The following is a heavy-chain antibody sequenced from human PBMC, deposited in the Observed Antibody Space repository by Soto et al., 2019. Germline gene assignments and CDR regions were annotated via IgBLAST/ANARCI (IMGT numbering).Heavy chain of an antibody. CDR2: IIPILGIA. V-gene: IGHV1-69*02. CDR1: GGTFSSYT. Sequence: QVQLVQSGAEVKKPGSSVKVSCKASGGTFSSYTISWVRQAPGQGLEWMGRIIPILGIANYAQKFPGRVTITADKATSTAYMELRGLRSEDTAVYYCARFRGSYGMDVWGQGTTVTVSS. D-gene: IGHD3-10*01. CDR3: ARFRGSYGMDV. J-gene: IGHJ6*02.